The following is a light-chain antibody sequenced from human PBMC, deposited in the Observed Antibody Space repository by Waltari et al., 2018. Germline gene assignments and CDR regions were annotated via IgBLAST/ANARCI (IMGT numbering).Light chain of an antibody. J-gene: IGLJ1*01. CDR2: SNN. CDR3: AAWDDSLSGYV. V-gene: IGLV1-47*02. CDR1: SSNIGSNY. Sequence: QSVLTQPPSASGTPGQRVTISCSGSSSNIGSNYVYWYQQLPGTAPKLLIYSNNRRPSGVPGRFSGSKSGTSASLAISGFRSEDEADYYCAAWDDSLSGYVFGTGTKVTVL.